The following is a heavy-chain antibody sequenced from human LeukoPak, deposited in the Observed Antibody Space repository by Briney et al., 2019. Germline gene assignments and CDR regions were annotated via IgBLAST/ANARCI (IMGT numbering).Heavy chain of an antibody. Sequence: GGSLRLSCAASGFTFSSYWMSWVRQAPGKGLEWVANIKQDGSEKYYVDSVKGRFTISRDNSKNTLYLQMNSLRAEDTAIYYCAKVTYGSGTYGAFDSWGQGTLVTVSS. D-gene: IGHD3-10*01. J-gene: IGHJ4*02. CDR2: IKQDGSEK. CDR3: AKVTYGSGTYGAFDS. CDR1: GFTFSSYW. V-gene: IGHV3-7*03.